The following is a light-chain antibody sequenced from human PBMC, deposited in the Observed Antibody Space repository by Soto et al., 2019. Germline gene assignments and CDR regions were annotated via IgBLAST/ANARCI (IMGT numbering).Light chain of an antibody. V-gene: IGLV2-8*01. CDR3: LLYYGGVHV. CDR2: EVS. CDR1: SSDVGSYNY. Sequence: QSALTQPPSASGSPGQSVTISCTGTSSDVGSYNYVSWYQQHPGKAPKLMIYEVSKRPSGVPDRFSGSKSGNTASLTVSGLQAEDEADYYCLLYYGGVHVFGTGTKLTVL. J-gene: IGLJ1*01.